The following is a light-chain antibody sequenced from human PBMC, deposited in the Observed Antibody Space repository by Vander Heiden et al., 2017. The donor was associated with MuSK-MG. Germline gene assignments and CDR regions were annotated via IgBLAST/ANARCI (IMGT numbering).Light chain of an antibody. CDR3: ASYSDAPTVV. V-gene: IGLV2-14*03. Sequence: QSALTQPAAVSGSPGQSITISCTGTRSDIGDYNYVSWYQQRPGMAPRLIIYDINSRPSGISGRFSGSKSGNTASLSISGLQADDEGDYFCASYSDAPTVVFGGGTRVTVL. CDR2: DIN. J-gene: IGLJ2*01. CDR1: RSDIGDYNY.